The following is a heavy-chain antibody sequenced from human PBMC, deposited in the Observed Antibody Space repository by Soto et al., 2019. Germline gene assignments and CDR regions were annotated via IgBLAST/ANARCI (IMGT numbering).Heavy chain of an antibody. J-gene: IGHJ4*02. V-gene: IGHV4-34*01. CDR2: INHSGST. CDR1: GGSFSGFY. D-gene: IGHD3-9*01. Sequence: TSETLSLTCAVYGGSFSGFYWSWIRQPPGKGLEGSGEINHSGSTNYNPSLKSRVTISVDTSKNQFSLKLSSVTAADTAVYYCARARRYYDILTGYYKVLGFDYWGQGTLVTVSS. CDR3: ARARRYYDILTGYYKVLGFDY.